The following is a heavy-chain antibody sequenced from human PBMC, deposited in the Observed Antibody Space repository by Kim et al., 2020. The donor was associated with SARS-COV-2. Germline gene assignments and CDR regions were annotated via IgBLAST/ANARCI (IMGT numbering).Heavy chain of an antibody. CDR3: ARGVRGRFIDF. Sequence: GGSLRLSFAASGFTFSAYAMMWVRQTPGKGLEWVSSIGGTVPNTYYTDSVKGRFTISRDNSKNTVYLQMNSLRADDTAMYYCARGVRGRFIDFWGQGSLVTVSS. CDR1: GFTFSAYA. J-gene: IGHJ4*02. CDR2: IGGTVPNT. D-gene: IGHD3-3*01. V-gene: IGHV3-23*01.